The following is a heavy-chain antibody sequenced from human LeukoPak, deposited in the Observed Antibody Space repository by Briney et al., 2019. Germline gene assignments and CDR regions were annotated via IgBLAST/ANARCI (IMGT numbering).Heavy chain of an antibody. Sequence: SVKVSCKASGGTFSSYAISWVRQAPGQGLEWMGRIIPILGTANYAQKFQGRVTITTDESTSTAYMELSSLRSEDTAVYYCARDGLGVAARLYAFDIWGQGTMVTVSS. CDR2: IIPILGTA. D-gene: IGHD6-6*01. CDR1: GGTFSSYA. CDR3: ARDGLGVAARLYAFDI. J-gene: IGHJ3*02. V-gene: IGHV1-69*11.